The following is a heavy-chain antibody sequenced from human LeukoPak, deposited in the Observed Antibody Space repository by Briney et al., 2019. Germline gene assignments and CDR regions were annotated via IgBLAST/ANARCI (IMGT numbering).Heavy chain of an antibody. J-gene: IGHJ4*02. Sequence: SETLSLTCTVSGGSISSHHWSWIRQPAGKGLEWIGRIHTSGSTNYNPSLKSRVTMSTDTSKNQFSLKLTFVTAADTAVYYCARDQQYGSSSRFDYWGQGTLVTVSS. CDR2: IHTSGST. V-gene: IGHV4-4*07. CDR1: GGSISSHH. CDR3: ARDQQYGSSSRFDY. D-gene: IGHD6-6*01.